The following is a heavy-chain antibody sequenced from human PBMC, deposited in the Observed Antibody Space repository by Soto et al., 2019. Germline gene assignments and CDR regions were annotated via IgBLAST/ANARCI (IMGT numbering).Heavy chain of an antibody. D-gene: IGHD3-22*01. J-gene: IGHJ4*02. CDR3: ARVESSGSYYAH. Sequence: ASVNVSCKASGHMFNSYYFHWVRQAPGQGLEWMGVINPSDGTTSYAQKFQGRVTMTRDTSTSTVYMELSSLRSEDTAVYYCARVESSGSYYAHWGQGTLVTVSS. CDR2: INPSDGTT. CDR1: GHMFNSYY. V-gene: IGHV1-46*02.